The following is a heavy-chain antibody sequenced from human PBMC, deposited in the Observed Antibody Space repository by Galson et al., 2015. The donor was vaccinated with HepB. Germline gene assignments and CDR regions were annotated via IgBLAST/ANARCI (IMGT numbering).Heavy chain of an antibody. CDR1: GFTFGDYA. D-gene: IGHD3-10*02. CDR2: IRSRADGETR. CDR3: ARDAATGDHDRGFDY. V-gene: IGHV3-49*03. J-gene: IGHJ4*02. Sequence: SLRLSCATSGFTFGDYAMSWFRQAPGKGLEWVAFIRSRADGETREYAASVKGRCTISRDDSVSIAYVQLNSLKTEDTAVYYCARDAATGDHDRGFDYWGQGVLVTVSS.